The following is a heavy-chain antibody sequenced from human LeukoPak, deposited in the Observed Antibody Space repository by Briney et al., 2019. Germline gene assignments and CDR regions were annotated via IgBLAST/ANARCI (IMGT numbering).Heavy chain of an antibody. Sequence: SETLSPTCTVSGASISTIISYWGWIRQTLGRGLEWIGSIYYSGTTYYNPSLESRVTISIDTSKNQFSVKLTSVTAADTAVYYCARDQGAVAGIDPWGQGTLVTVSS. J-gene: IGHJ5*02. CDR1: GASISTIISY. CDR2: IYYSGTT. D-gene: IGHD6-19*01. V-gene: IGHV4-39*07. CDR3: ARDQGAVAGIDP.